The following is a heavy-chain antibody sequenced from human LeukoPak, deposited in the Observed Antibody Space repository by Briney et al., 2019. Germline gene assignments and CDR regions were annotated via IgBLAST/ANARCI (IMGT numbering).Heavy chain of an antibody. CDR1: GGSISSYY. V-gene: IGHV4-59*08. D-gene: IGHD3-10*01. J-gene: IGHJ5*02. CDR3: ARHGSYGMGWFDP. Sequence: SETLSLTCTVSGGSISSYYWSWIQQPPGKGLEWIGYIYYSGSTNYNPSLKSRVTISVDTSKNQFSLKLSSVTAADTAVYYCARHGSYGMGWFDPWGQGTLVTVSS. CDR2: IYYSGST.